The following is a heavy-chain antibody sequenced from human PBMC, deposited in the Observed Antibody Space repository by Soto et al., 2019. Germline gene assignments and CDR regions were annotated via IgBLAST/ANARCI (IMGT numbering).Heavy chain of an antibody. V-gene: IGHV4-31*01. J-gene: IGHJ4*02. CDR1: GDSISSGGYR. D-gene: IGHD3-16*01. CDR3: ARGGDTTKVDF. CDR2: MYNSGST. Sequence: QVQLQESGPGLVKPSQTLSLTCTVSGDSISSGGYRWSWIRQHPGEGLEWIGFMYNSGSTSYHPSLESPAPISVDTSTNQFSLNLRSVTAADTAVYSCARGGDTTKVDFWGQGTLVTVSS.